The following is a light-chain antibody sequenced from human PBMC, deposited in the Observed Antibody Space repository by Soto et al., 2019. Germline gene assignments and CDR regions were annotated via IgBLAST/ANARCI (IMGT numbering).Light chain of an antibody. Sequence: EMVMTQSPATLSVSPGERATLSCRVSQSVSSNLAWYQQKPGQAPRLLIYGASTRATGIPARFSGSGSGAEFTLTISGLQSEDFAVYYCQQYNKWPYTFGQGTNLEIK. V-gene: IGKV3-15*01. CDR1: QSVSSN. CDR3: QQYNKWPYT. CDR2: GAS. J-gene: IGKJ2*01.